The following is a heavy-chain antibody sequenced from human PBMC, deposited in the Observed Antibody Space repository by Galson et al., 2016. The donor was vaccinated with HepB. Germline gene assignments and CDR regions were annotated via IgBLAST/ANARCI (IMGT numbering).Heavy chain of an antibody. CDR3: ARDSANCSSTSCFENWFDP. Sequence: TLSLTCTVSGGSISSHDYYWNWIRQHPGKGLEWIGYIYYSGSTYYNPSLGGRVTMSVDTSKNQFSLKLSSVTAADTAVYYCARDSANCSSTSCFENWFDPWGQGTLVTVSS. J-gene: IGHJ5*02. V-gene: IGHV4-31*03. CDR1: GGSISSHDYY. D-gene: IGHD2-2*01. CDR2: IYYSGST.